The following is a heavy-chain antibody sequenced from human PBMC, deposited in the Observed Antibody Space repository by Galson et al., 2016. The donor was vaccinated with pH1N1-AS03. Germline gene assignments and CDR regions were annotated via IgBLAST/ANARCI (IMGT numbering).Heavy chain of an antibody. CDR2: IHPGGDT. Sequence: SLRLSCAATGFTVSSGYHMSWVRQAPGKGLEWASVIHPGGDTYNADSVKGRFTISRDNFENMVYLQMNSLRPEDTAVYYCAEDEGFANGINVWGEGTTVTVSS. CDR3: AEDEGFANGINV. J-gene: IGHJ6*02. CDR1: GFTVSSGY. V-gene: IGHV3-66*02. D-gene: IGHD3-3*01.